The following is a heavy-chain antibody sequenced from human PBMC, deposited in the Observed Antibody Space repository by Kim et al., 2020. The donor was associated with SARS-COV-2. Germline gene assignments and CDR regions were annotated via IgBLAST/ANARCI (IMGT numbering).Heavy chain of an antibody. V-gene: IGHV3-7*05. J-gene: IGHJ4*02. CDR1: GFSIGSEW. Sequence: GGSLRLSCAASGFSIGSEWMSWVRQAPGKGPEWVANINRDGSGRNYGESVRGRFSISRDDAENSLYLQMNSLRAEDTAVYYCAREPSAESSWGQGTLVIVSS. CDR3: AREPSAESS. CDR2: INRDGSGR.